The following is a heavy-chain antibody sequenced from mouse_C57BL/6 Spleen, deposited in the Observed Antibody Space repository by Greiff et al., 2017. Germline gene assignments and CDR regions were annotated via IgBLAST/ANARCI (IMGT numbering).Heavy chain of an antibody. Sequence: QVQLKQPGAELVRPGASVKLSCKASGYTFTSYGMHWVKQRPGRGLEWIGRIDPNSGGTKYNEKFKSKATLTVDKSSSTAYMQLSSLTSEDSAVYYCARHHYCGSSWYFEVGGIGITVTVYS. CDR3: ARHHYCGSSWYFEV. CDR1: GYTFTSYG. J-gene: IGHJ1*03. D-gene: IGHD1-1*01. CDR2: IDPNSGGT. V-gene: IGHV1-72*01.